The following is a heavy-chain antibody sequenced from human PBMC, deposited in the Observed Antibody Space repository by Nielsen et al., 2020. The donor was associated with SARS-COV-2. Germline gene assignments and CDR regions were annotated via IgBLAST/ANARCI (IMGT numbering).Heavy chain of an antibody. J-gene: IGHJ3*01. Sequence: GESLKISCAASGFSFSDLWMSWVRQVPGKGLEWVADIKPDGSEKYYVDSVKGRFTISRDNAKSSMSLQMNSLRVEDTAVYYCARDWSRASDVWGQGTVVTVSS. CDR1: GFSFSDLW. CDR2: IKPDGSEK. D-gene: IGHD2-8*02. CDR3: ARDWSRASDV. V-gene: IGHV3-7*01.